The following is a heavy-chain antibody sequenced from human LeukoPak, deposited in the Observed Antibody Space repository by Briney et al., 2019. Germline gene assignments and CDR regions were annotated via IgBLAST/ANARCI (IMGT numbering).Heavy chain of an antibody. Sequence: SETLSLTCTVSGGSISTYYWSWIRQPPGKGLEWIGYIYYSGSTNYNPSLKCRVTISVDTSKNQFSLKLTSVTAADTAVYYCASSSANSHYYYYYMDVWGKGTTVTVSS. CDR3: ASSSANSHYYYYYMDV. CDR1: GGSISTYY. V-gene: IGHV4-59*01. CDR2: IYYSGST. J-gene: IGHJ6*03.